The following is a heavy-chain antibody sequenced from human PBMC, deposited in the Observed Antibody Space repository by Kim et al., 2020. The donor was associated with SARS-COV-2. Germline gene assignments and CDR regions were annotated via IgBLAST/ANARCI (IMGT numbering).Heavy chain of an antibody. J-gene: IGHJ4*02. D-gene: IGHD3-10*01. CDR2: ISVSGVTT. Sequence: GGSLRLSCAASEFTFSSYAMSWVRQAPGKGLEWVSVISVSGVTTYYADSVKGRFTISRDNSKTTLYLQMNSLRAEDSAVYYCAKETGSLRVRGALDYWGQGTLFTVSS. CDR3: AKETGSLRVRGALDY. CDR1: EFTFSSYA. V-gene: IGHV3-23*01.